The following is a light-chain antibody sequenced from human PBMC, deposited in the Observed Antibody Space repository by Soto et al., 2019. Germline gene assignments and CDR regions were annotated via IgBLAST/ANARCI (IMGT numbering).Light chain of an antibody. CDR1: QSVSSF. J-gene: IGKJ3*01. Sequence: EIVLTQSPATLSLSPGERATLSCRASQSVSSFLDWYQQKPGQAPRLLIYDASNRATGIPARFSGSGSGTDFTLTIGSLEPEDFAVYYCQQRSNWPLTFGPATKVAIK. CDR2: DAS. CDR3: QQRSNWPLT. V-gene: IGKV3-11*01.